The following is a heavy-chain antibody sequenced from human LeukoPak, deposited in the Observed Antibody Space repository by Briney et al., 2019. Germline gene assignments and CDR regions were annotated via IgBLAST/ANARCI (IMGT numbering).Heavy chain of an antibody. CDR2: INHSGSA. D-gene: IGHD3-10*01. J-gene: IGHJ3*02. CDR3: ASTSKYIGSGRDDSFDI. Sequence: SETLSLTCAVYGGSFSGYYWSWIRQPPGKGLEWIGEINHSGSANYNPSLKSRVSISVDTSKSQFSLKMSSVTAADTAVYYCASTSKYIGSGRDDSFDIWGQGTMVTVSS. CDR1: GGSFSGYY. V-gene: IGHV4-34*01.